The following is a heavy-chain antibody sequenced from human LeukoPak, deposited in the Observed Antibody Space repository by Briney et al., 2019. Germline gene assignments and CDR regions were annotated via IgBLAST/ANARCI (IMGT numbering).Heavy chain of an antibody. Sequence: PGGSLRLSCAGSGFTFSTYSMNWVRQAPGKGLEWVSYINSISTNIYYADSVRGRFTISRDNAKNSLYLQMNSLRAEDTALYYCAKDMSPQFMDYDSSGYYSLRAFDIWGQGTMVTVSS. J-gene: IGHJ3*02. CDR2: INSISTNI. CDR1: GFTFSTYS. D-gene: IGHD3-22*01. V-gene: IGHV3-48*01. CDR3: AKDMSPQFMDYDSSGYYSLRAFDI.